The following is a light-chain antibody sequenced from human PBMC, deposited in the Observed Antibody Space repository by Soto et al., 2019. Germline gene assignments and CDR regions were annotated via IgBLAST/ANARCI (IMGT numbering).Light chain of an antibody. Sequence: DIQMTQSPSCVSASVGDRVTITCRASQGVSTWLAWYQQKPGKAPNLLIYTASSLQSGVPSRFSGSGSGTDFTLTISGLEPEDFSVYYCQQRDKWPITFGQGTRLEIK. CDR1: QGVSTW. CDR2: TAS. CDR3: QQRDKWPIT. V-gene: IGKV1-12*01. J-gene: IGKJ5*01.